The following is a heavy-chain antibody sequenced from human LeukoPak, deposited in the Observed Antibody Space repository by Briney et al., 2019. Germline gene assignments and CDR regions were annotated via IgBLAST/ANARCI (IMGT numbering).Heavy chain of an antibody. J-gene: IGHJ4*02. CDR1: GFTFDDYT. CDR3: AKDSSGDGYNERGVFDY. D-gene: IGHD5-12*01. Sequence: QPGGSLRLSCAASGFTFDDYTMHWVRQAPGKGLEWVSLISWDGGSTYYADSVKGRFTISRDNSKNSLYLQMNSLRTEDTALYYCAKDSSGDGYNERGVFDYWGQGTLVTVSS. CDR2: ISWDGGST. V-gene: IGHV3-43*01.